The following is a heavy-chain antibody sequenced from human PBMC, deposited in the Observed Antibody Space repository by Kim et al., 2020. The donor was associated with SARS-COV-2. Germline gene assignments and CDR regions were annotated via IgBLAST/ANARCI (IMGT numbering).Heavy chain of an antibody. J-gene: IGHJ6*02. CDR2: TRNKARSYTT. Sequence: GGSLRLSCAASGFMFSDHYMDWVRQAPGKGLEWVARTRNKARSYTTEYAASVQGRFTISRDDSKNSVYLQMNSLKTEDTAVYYCARGYNTETRIGGGMDVGGQGTTVTVAS. CDR3: ARGYNTETRIGGGMDV. D-gene: IGHD4-17*01. V-gene: IGHV3-72*01. CDR1: GFMFSDHY.